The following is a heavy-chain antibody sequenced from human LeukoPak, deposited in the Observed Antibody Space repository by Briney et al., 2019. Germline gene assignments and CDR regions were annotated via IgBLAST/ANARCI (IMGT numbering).Heavy chain of an antibody. CDR3: ARGVGQWLALDY. J-gene: IGHJ4*02. CDR2: INHSGST. V-gene: IGHV4-34*01. Sequence: PSETLSLTCAVYGGSFSGYYWSWIRQPPGKGLEWIGKINHSGSTNYNPSLKSRVTISVDTSKNQFSLKLSSVTAADTAVYYCARGVGQWLALDYWGQGTLVTVSS. D-gene: IGHD6-19*01. CDR1: GGSFSGYY.